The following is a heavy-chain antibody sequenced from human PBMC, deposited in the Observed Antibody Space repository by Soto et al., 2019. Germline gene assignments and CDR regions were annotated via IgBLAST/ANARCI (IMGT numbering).Heavy chain of an antibody. CDR3: GRGEGLAKISCYFDN. D-gene: IGHD3-10*01. J-gene: IGHJ4*02. Sequence: SETLSLTCTVSGGSVSSSSYYWGWVRQPPGKGLEWIGSVYYSGSTYYNPSLESRVTISVDKSKNEFSLKLMSLSAADPAVYYCGRGEGLAKISCYFDNWGKGALVPVSS. CDR1: GGSVSSSSYY. V-gene: IGHV4-39*01. CDR2: VYYSGST.